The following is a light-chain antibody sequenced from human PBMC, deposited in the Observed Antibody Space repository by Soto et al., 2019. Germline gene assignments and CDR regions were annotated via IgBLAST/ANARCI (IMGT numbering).Light chain of an antibody. CDR3: QQYGRSRWT. J-gene: IGKJ1*01. Sequence: EIVLTQSPGTLSLSPGERATLSCRASQSVSSSYLAWYQQKPGQAPRLLIYGASSRATGIPDRFSGSGSGTDFTLTISRLDSEDFGVYYCQQYGRSRWTLGHGTKV. CDR1: QSVSSSY. CDR2: GAS. V-gene: IGKV3-20*01.